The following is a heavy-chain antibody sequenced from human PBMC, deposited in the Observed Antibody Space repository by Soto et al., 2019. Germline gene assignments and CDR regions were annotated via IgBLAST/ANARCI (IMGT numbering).Heavy chain of an antibody. D-gene: IGHD3-9*01. CDR1: GYTFTSYA. Sequence: ASVKVSCKASGYTFTSYAMHWVRQAPGQRLEWMGWINAGNGNTKYSLEFQGRVTITRDTSASTAYMELSSLRSEDTAVYYCARDMYYDILTGYYTPPPFDYWGQGTLVTVSS. CDR2: INAGNGNT. V-gene: IGHV1-3*01. CDR3: ARDMYYDILTGYYTPPPFDY. J-gene: IGHJ4*02.